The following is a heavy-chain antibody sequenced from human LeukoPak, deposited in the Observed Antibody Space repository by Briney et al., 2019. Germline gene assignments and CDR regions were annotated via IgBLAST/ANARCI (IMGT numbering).Heavy chain of an antibody. D-gene: IGHD3-22*01. V-gene: IGHV3-7*01. J-gene: IGHJ4*02. CDR2: IKQDGSEK. Sequence: PGGSLRLSCAASGFTFSRFWMSWVRQAPGKGLEWVANIKQDGSEKYYVDSVKGRFTISRDNAKNSLYLQMNSLRAEDTAVYYCARDSSGYYYVDYFDYWGQGTLVTVSS. CDR1: GFTFSRFW. CDR3: ARDSSGYYYVDYFDY.